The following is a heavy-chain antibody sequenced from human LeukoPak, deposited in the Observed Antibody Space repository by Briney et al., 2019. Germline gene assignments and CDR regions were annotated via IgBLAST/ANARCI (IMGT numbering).Heavy chain of an antibody. CDR1: GFTFSSYW. D-gene: IGHD6-19*01. V-gene: IGHV3-64D*06. J-gene: IGHJ4*02. CDR2: ISTTGGST. CDR3: VRKGSGYYLDY. Sequence: GSLRLSCAASGFTFSSYWMSWVRQAPGKGPEYTSAISTTGGSTYYTDSAKGRFTMSRDNSKNTLHLQMTSLRGDDTALYYCVRKGSGYYLDYWGQGTLVTVSS.